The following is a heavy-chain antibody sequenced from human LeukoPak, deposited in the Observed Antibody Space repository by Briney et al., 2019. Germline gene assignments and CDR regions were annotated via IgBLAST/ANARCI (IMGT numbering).Heavy chain of an antibody. J-gene: IGHJ6*02. V-gene: IGHV3-74*01. Sequence: GGSLRLSCAASGFTFSSYWMHWVPQAPGKGRGWASRIKSSGSSTSYADSVKGRFTISRDNAKNTLYLQMNSLRAEDTAVYYCARDQITMVRGVIPSYYYGMDVWGQGTTVTVSS. D-gene: IGHD3-10*01. CDR1: GFTFSSYW. CDR2: IKSSGSST. CDR3: ARDQITMVRGVIPSYYYGMDV.